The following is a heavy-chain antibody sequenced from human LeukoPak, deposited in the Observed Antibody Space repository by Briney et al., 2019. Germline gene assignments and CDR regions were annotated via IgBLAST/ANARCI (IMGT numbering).Heavy chain of an antibody. Sequence: SETLSLTCTVSGGSINNYYWSWIRQPPGQGLEWSGYIYYSGSTNYNPSLKSRVTISVDTSKNQFSLKLNSVTAADTAVYYCARDRITMVRGALRYYGMDVWGQGTTVTVSS. J-gene: IGHJ6*02. CDR2: IYYSGST. CDR3: ARDRITMVRGALRYYGMDV. V-gene: IGHV4-59*01. D-gene: IGHD3-10*01. CDR1: GGSINNYY.